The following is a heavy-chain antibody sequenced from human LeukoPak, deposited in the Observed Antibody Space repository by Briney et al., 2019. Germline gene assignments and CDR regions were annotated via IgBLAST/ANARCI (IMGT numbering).Heavy chain of an antibody. Sequence: SETLPLTCAVSGYSISSGYYWGWIRQPPGKGLEWMGSIYHSGSTYYNPSFKSRVTISVDTSKNQLSLKLSSVTAADTAVYYCARFGDYGGGHWGQGTLVTVSS. CDR2: IYHSGST. CDR3: ARFGDYGGGH. J-gene: IGHJ4*02. CDR1: GYSISSGYY. V-gene: IGHV4-38-2*01. D-gene: IGHD4-17*01.